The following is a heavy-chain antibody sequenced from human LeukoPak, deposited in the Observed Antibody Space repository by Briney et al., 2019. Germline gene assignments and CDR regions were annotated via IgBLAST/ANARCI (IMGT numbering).Heavy chain of an antibody. Sequence: GESLKISCKGFGYSFTSYWIGWVRQMPGKGLEWMGIIYVGDSETRYSPSFQGQVTISADKSISTAYLQWSSLKATDTAMYYCARHTVVNYYGSGSPDYWGQGALVTVSS. J-gene: IGHJ4*02. CDR1: GYSFTSYW. V-gene: IGHV5-51*01. D-gene: IGHD3-10*01. CDR3: ARHTVVNYYGSGSPDY. CDR2: IYVGDSET.